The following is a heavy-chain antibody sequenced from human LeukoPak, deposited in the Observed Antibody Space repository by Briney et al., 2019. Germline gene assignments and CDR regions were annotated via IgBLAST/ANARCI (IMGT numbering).Heavy chain of an antibody. V-gene: IGHV3-30*18. CDR3: AKDYDSSSWLRQYYYYYYMDV. Sequence: GSLRLSCAASGFTFSSYGMHWVRQAPGKGLEGVAVISYDGSNKYYADSVKGRFSISRDNAKNTLYLQMNSLRAEDTAVYYCAKDYDSSSWLRQYYYYYYMDVWGKGTTVTVSS. D-gene: IGHD6-13*01. CDR1: GFTFSSYG. J-gene: IGHJ6*03. CDR2: ISYDGSNK.